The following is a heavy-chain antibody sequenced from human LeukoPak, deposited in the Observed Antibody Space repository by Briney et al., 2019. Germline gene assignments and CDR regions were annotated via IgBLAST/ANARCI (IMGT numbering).Heavy chain of an antibody. Sequence: ASVKVSCKASGYTFTGYYMHWVRQAPGQGLEWMGWINPNSGGTNYAQNFQGRVTMTRDTSISTAYMELTRLKSDDTAVYYCARNDYYDSSGYYRVWGQGTLVTVSS. CDR3: ARNDYYDSSGYYRV. CDR2: INPNSGGT. J-gene: IGHJ4*02. CDR1: GYTFTGYY. D-gene: IGHD3-22*01. V-gene: IGHV1-2*02.